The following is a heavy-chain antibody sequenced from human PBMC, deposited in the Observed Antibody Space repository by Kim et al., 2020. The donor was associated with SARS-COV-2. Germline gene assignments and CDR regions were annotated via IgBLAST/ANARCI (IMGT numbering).Heavy chain of an antibody. CDR2: ISWNSGSI. D-gene: IGHD3-10*01. J-gene: IGHJ4*02. CDR1: GFTFDDYV. CDR3: AKDIGFTMVQGAVDY. V-gene: IGHV3-9*01. Sequence: GGSLRHSCAASGFTFDDYVMHWVRQAPGKGLEWVSGISWNSGSIGYADFVQGRFTISRDNAKNSLYLQMNSLRAEDTALYYCAKDIGFTMVQGAVDYLGQGTLVTVSS.